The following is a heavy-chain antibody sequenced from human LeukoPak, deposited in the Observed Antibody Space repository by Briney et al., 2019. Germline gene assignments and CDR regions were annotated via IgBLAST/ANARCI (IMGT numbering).Heavy chain of an antibody. V-gene: IGHV3-7*01. J-gene: IGHJ5*02. CDR3: ARDMIVLQS. CDR2: IKQDGSEK. Sequence: GGSLRLSCSASGFIFSNYWMTWVRQAPGKGLEWVANIKQDGSEKYYVDSVKGRFTISRDNAKKSLYLQMNSLRAEDTAVYFCARDMIVLQSWGQGTLVTVSS. CDR1: GFIFSNYW. D-gene: IGHD3-16*01.